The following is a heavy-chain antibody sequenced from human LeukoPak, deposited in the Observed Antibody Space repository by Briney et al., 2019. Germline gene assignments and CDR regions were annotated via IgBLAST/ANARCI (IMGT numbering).Heavy chain of an antibody. D-gene: IGHD5-12*01. Sequence: SETLSLTCSVSGGSISSSDYYWGWIRQPPGKGLEWIGYIYYSGSTNYNPSLKSRVTILVDTSKNQFSLKLSSVTAADTAVYYCARDDSSGYGWFDPWGQGTLVTVSS. CDR2: IYYSGST. CDR1: GGSISSSDYY. V-gene: IGHV4-61*08. J-gene: IGHJ5*02. CDR3: ARDDSSGYGWFDP.